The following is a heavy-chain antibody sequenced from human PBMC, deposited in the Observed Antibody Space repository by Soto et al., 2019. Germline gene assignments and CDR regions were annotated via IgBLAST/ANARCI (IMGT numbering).Heavy chain of an antibody. CDR1: GFTFDDYT. Sequence: EVQLVESGGVVVQPGGSLRLSCAASGFTFDDYTMHWVRQAPGKGLEWVSLISWDGGSTYYADSVKGRFTISRDNSKNSLYLQMNSLRTEDTALYYCAKDEAVDGTNYYFDYWGQGTLVTVSS. D-gene: IGHD6-19*01. V-gene: IGHV3-43*01. CDR3: AKDEAVDGTNYYFDY. CDR2: ISWDGGST. J-gene: IGHJ4*02.